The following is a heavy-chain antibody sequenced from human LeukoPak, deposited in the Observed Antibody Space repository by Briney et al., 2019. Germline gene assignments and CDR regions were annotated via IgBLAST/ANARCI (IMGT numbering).Heavy chain of an antibody. CDR1: GFTFSSYA. V-gene: IGHV3-23*01. D-gene: IGHD3-3*01. CDR3: AKDPRGDVYDFWSGHLDY. J-gene: IGHJ4*02. Sequence: PGGSLRLSCAASGFTFSSYAMSWVRQAPGKGLEWVSAISGSGGSTYYADSVKGRFTISRDNSKNTLYLQMNSLRAEDTAVYYCAKDPRGDVYDFWSGHLDYWGQGTLVTVSS. CDR2: ISGSGGST.